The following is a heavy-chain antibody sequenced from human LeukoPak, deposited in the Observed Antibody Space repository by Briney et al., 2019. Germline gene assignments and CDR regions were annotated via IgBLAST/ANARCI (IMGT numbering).Heavy chain of an antibody. CDR2: IYYNGNT. J-gene: IGHJ3*01. Sequence: SETLSLTRFVSGGSISSSRYFWGWLRQPPGKGLEWFGSIYYNGNTYYNPSLKSRVTISVETSKMQFSLKLTSVTAADAALYYCARQEEQLVRGAFDLWGQGTPVTVSS. D-gene: IGHD6-6*01. V-gene: IGHV4-39*01. CDR3: ARQEEQLVRGAFDL. CDR1: GGSISSSRYF.